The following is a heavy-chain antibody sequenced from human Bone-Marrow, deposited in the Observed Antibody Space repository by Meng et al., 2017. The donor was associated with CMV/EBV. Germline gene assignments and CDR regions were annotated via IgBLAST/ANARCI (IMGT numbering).Heavy chain of an antibody. CDR3: ARELWDLGYCSSTSCRGGTGVDY. D-gene: IGHD2-2*01. CDR1: GGTFSSYT. V-gene: IGHV1-69*04. J-gene: IGHJ4*02. CDR2: IIPILGIA. Sequence: SVKVSCKASGGTFSSYTIGWVRQAPGQGLEWMGRIIPILGIANYAQKFQGRVTITADKSTSTAYMELSSLRSEDTAVYYCARELWDLGYCSSTSCRGGTGVDYWGQGTLVTVSS.